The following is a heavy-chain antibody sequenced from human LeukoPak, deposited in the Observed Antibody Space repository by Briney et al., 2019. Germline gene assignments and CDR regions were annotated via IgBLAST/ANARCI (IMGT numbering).Heavy chain of an antibody. V-gene: IGHV3-33*08. CDR2: IWYDGSNK. J-gene: IGHJ4*02. CDR3: ARDTNSGTYYGYFDN. D-gene: IGHD1-26*01. Sequence: PGGSLRLSCAASGFTFSSYAMSWVRQAPGKGLEWVAVIWYDGSNKYYADSVKGRFTISRDNSKNTLYLQMNSLRAEDTAVYYCARDTNSGTYYGYFDNWGQGTLVTVSP. CDR1: GFTFSSYA.